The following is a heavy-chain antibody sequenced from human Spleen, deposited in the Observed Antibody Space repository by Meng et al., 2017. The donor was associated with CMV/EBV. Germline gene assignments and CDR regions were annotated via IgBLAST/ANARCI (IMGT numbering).Heavy chain of an antibody. J-gene: IGHJ3*01. CDR1: GFNFINYE. V-gene: IGHV3-48*03. Sequence: GGSLRLSCTASGFNFINYEMSWVRQAPGKGLEWLSYIRRSGSVICYADSVKGRFTISRDNAGNSLFLQMTSLRAEDTAVYYCARTTGRHMALDQEALDVWGQGTMVTVSS. CDR3: ARTTGRHMALDQEALDV. D-gene: IGHD5-24*01. CDR2: IRRSGSVI.